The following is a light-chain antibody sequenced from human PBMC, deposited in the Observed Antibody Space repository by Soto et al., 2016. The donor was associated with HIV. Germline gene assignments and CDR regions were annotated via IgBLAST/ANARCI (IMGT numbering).Light chain of an antibody. CDR2: DDS. Sequence: ELAQPPSVSVAPGDTARVTCGGSNIGTKSVHWYRQKPGQAPVLVVYDDSDRPSGIPERFSGSNSGNTATLTITRVEAEDEADYYCQVWDSSSDVVFGGGTKLTVL. CDR1: NIGTKS. CDR3: QVWDSSSDVV. V-gene: IGLV3-21*02. J-gene: IGLJ2*01.